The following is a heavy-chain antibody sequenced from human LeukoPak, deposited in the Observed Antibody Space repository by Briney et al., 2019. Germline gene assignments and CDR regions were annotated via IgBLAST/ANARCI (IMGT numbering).Heavy chain of an antibody. D-gene: IGHD3-10*01. V-gene: IGHV4-34*01. Sequence: SETLSLTCAVYGGSFSGYYWSWIRQPPGKGLEWIGEINHSGSTNYNPSLKSRVTISVDTSKNQFSLKLSSVTAADTAVYYCARGYRGVSFDYWGQGTLVTVSS. CDR3: ARGYRGVSFDY. J-gene: IGHJ4*02. CDR2: INHSGST. CDR1: GGSFSGYY.